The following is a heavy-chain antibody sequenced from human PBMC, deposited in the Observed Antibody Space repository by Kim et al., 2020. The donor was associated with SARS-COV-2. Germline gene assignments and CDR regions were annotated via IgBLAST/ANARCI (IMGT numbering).Heavy chain of an antibody. V-gene: IGHV3-7*01. CDR1: GFTFSSYW. Sequence: GGSLRLSCAASGFTFSSYWMSWVRQAPGKWLEWVANIKQDGSEKYYVDSVKGRFTISRDNAKNSLYLQMNSLRAEDTAVYYCARLGQDLEWLLVIYFDYWGQGTLVTVSS. D-gene: IGHD3-3*01. CDR2: IKQDGSEK. CDR3: ARLGQDLEWLLVIYFDY. J-gene: IGHJ4*02.